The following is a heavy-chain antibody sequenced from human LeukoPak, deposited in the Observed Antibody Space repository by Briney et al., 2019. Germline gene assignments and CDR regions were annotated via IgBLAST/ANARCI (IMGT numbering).Heavy chain of an antibody. CDR1: GYTFTGYY. V-gene: IGHV1-2*06. J-gene: IGHJ4*02. Sequence: ASVKVSCKASGYTFTGYYMHWVRQAPGQGLEWMERINPNSGGTNYAQKFQGRVTMTRDTSISTAYMDLSRLRSDDTAVYYCARGIVGATSYFDYWGQGTLVTVSS. D-gene: IGHD1-26*01. CDR2: INPNSGGT. CDR3: ARGIVGATSYFDY.